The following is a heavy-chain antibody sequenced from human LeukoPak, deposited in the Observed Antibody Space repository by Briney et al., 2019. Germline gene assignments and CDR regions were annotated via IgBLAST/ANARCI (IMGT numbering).Heavy chain of an antibody. V-gene: IGHV4-38-2*02. J-gene: IGHJ4*02. CDR2: IYYSGST. D-gene: IGHD6-13*01. CDR3: ARVARSSFS. Sequence: SETLSLTCTVSGYSISSGYYWGWIRQPPGKGLEWIGSIYYSGSTYYNPSLKSRVTISLDTSKNQFSLKLSSVTAADTAVYYCARVARSSFSWGQGTQVTVSS. CDR1: GYSISSGYY.